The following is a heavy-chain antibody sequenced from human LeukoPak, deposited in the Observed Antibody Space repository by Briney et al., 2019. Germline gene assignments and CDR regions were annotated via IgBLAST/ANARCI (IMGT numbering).Heavy chain of an antibody. CDR2: IYYSGST. J-gene: IGHJ4*02. CDR3: ARVETNSSGLDY. D-gene: IGHD6-19*01. V-gene: IGHV4-30-4*07. CDR1: GGSISSGGYS. Sequence: PSETLSLTCAVSGGSISSGGYSWSWIRQPPGKGLEWIGYIYYSGSTYYNPSLKSRVTISVDTSKNQFSLKLSSVTAADTAVYYCARVETNSSGLDYWGQGTLVTVSS.